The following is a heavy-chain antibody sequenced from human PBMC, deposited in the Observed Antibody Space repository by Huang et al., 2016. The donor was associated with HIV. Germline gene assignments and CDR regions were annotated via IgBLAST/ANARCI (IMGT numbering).Heavy chain of an antibody. J-gene: IGHJ4*02. CDR3: AAMVRGVISYFDY. CDR1: DGSISSSSYY. D-gene: IGHD3-10*01. CDR2: FFYAGHT. V-gene: IGHV4-39*01. Sequence: QLQLQESGPGLVKPSETLSLTCTVSDGSISSSSYYWGWIRQPPGKGLEWIAPFFYAGHTYNNPSLKRRVTISVYTSKNQCSLNLSSVPAADTAVYYCAAMVRGVISYFDYWGQGTLVTVSS.